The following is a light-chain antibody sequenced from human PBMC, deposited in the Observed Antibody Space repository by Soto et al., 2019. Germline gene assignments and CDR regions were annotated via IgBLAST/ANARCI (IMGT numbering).Light chain of an antibody. V-gene: IGLV2-11*01. J-gene: IGLJ2*01. CDR3: CSYAGSYTLL. CDR2: DVS. CDR1: SSDVGGYNY. Sequence: QSALTQPRSVSGSPGQSVTISCTGTSSDVGGYNYVSWYQQHPGKAPKLMIYDVSKRPSGVPDRFSGSKSGNTASLTISGLQDEDEADYHCCSYAGSYTLLFGGGTKVTVL.